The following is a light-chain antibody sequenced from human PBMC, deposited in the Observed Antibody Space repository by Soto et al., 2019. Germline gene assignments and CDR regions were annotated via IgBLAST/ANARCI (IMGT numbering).Light chain of an antibody. CDR1: QSIGDW. CDR2: DVS. CDR3: QQYNSFSLIT. Sequence: DIQMTQSPSTLSASVGDRVTITCRASQSIGDWLAWYQQKPGKAPYLLISDVSSLERGVPSRFSGSGSGTEFTLTISSMQPDDFATYFCQQYNSFSLITFGQGTRLEIK. J-gene: IGKJ5*01. V-gene: IGKV1-5*01.